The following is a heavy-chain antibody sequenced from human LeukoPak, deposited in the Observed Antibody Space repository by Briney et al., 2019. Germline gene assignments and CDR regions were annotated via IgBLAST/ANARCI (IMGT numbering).Heavy chain of an antibody. V-gene: IGHV3-30*18. CDR1: RFTFSSYS. CDR3: AKGGASVTRYVDY. D-gene: IGHD4-17*01. J-gene: IGHJ4*02. CDR2: MSNSGENT. Sequence: GGSLRLSCAASRFTFSSYSVQWVRQTPGKGLEWVGIMSNSGENTFYGEAVKGRFTISRDNSQNTLYLQMNSLRPEDTAVYYCAKGGASVTRYVDYWGQGTLVTVSS.